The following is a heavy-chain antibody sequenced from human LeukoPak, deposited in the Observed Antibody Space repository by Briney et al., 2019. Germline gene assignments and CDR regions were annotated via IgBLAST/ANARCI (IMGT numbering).Heavy chain of an antibody. Sequence: GGSLRLSCAASGFTFSSYAMSWVRQAPGKGLEWVSTISDSGGSTYYADSMKGRFTISRDNSKNTLYLQMNSLRAEDTAIYYCAKRGTVTTFGHCDYWGQGTLVTVSS. V-gene: IGHV3-23*01. CDR1: GFTFSSYA. CDR3: AKRGTVTTFGHCDY. CDR2: ISDSGGST. J-gene: IGHJ4*02. D-gene: IGHD4-17*01.